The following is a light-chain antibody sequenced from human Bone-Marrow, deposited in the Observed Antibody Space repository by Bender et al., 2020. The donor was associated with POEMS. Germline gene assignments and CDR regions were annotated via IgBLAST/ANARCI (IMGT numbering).Light chain of an antibody. Sequence: QSALTQPASVSGSPGQSIAISCTGTSSDVGNYNLVSWYQQHPGKAPKLLIYGYNNRPSGVPDRFSGSKSGNTASLTVSGLQAEDEADYYCQSYDNSLGGWVFGGGTKLTVL. V-gene: IGLV2-14*02. J-gene: IGLJ3*02. CDR2: GYN. CDR3: QSYDNSLGGWV. CDR1: SSDVGNYNL.